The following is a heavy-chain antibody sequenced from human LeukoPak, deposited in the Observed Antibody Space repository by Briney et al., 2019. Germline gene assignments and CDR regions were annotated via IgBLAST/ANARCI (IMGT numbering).Heavy chain of an antibody. CDR1: GGSFSGYY. Sequence: SETLSLTCAVYGGSFSGYYWSWIRQPPGKGLEWIGYTSHSGSTNSNPSLKSRVTISVDTSKNQFSLTLSSVTAADTAMYYCARAGKNSRGYDYWGQGTLVTVSS. CDR2: TSHSGST. V-gene: IGHV4-59*01. D-gene: IGHD3-3*01. J-gene: IGHJ4*02. CDR3: ARAGKNSRGYDY.